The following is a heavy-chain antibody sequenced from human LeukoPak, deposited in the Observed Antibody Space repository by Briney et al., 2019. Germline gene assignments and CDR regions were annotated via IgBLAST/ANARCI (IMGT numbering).Heavy chain of an antibody. Sequence: GGALRLSCTASGFTVATNYMNWVRQPPGKGLEWVSILYSGADTYYADSVKGRFVVSRDSTKNMLFLHMNALRPEDTAVYYCARIGDHFHWYLDLWGRGTLVTVSS. J-gene: IGHJ2*01. CDR2: LYSGADT. CDR1: GFTVATNY. CDR3: ARIGDHFHWYLDL. V-gene: IGHV3-53*01. D-gene: IGHD3-3*02.